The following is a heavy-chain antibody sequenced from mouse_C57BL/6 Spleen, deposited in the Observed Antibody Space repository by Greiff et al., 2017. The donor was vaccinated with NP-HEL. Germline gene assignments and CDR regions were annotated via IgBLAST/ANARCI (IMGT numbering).Heavy chain of an antibody. D-gene: IGHD2-2*01. CDR2: INPNNGGT. CDR3: ARSPMVTTVYFDY. Sequence: EVQLQQSGPELVKPGASVKMSCKASGYTFTDYNMHWVKQSHGKSLEWIGYINPNNGGTSYNQKFKGKATLTVNKSSSTAYMERRSLTSEDSAVYYCARSPMVTTVYFDYWGQGTTLTVSS. J-gene: IGHJ2*01. CDR1: GYTFTDYN. V-gene: IGHV1-22*01.